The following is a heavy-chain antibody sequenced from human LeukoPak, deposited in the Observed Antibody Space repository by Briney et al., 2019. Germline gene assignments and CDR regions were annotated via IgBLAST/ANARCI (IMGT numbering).Heavy chain of an antibody. J-gene: IGHJ6*03. CDR2: INYNGGCT. CDR1: GVTINGYD. CDR3: AREVRLGNLSDYYYYMDV. V-gene: IGHV3-20*01. D-gene: IGHD2/OR15-2a*01. Sequence: PAESLSLSCTVSGVTINGYDLSWIRQAPGKGLEWVCGINYNGGCTGYAASVKGGITLSRDNAKNTMSLQMNGLTAEDTALYHCAREVRLGNLSDYYYYMDVWGKGTTVTVSS.